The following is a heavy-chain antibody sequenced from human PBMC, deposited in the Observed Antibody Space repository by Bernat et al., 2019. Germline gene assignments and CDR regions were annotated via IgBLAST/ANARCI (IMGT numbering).Heavy chain of an antibody. V-gene: IGHV1-69*01. D-gene: IGHD6-13*01. CDR2: IIPILSTA. J-gene: IGHJ5*02. CDR3: ARDRYSSSWGWFDP. Sequence: GAEVKKPGSSVKVSCKASGGTFSSYAISWVRQAPGQGLEWMGGIIPILSTANYAQKFQDRFTITADESTSTAYMELSSLRSEDTAVYYCARDRYSSSWGWFDPWGQGTLVTVSS. CDR1: GGTFSSYA.